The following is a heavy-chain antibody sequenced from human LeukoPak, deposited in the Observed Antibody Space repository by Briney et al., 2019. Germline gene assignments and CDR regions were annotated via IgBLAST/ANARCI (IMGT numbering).Heavy chain of an antibody. CDR1: GFTVSSKY. CDR2: IYSGSTT. J-gene: IGHJ4*02. D-gene: IGHD2-2*01. Sequence: GGSLRLSCAASGFTVSSKYMSWVRQAPGKGLKWVSVIYSGSTTFYADSVKGRFSISRDNSKNTLYLQMNSLRAEDTAVYYCARLRGYCSSNSCYPLGYWGQGTLVTVSS. CDR3: ARLRGYCSSNSCYPLGY. V-gene: IGHV3-53*01.